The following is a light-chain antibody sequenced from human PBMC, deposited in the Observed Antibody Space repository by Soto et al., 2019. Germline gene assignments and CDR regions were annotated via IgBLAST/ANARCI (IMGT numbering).Light chain of an antibody. Sequence: QSALTQPASVSGSPGQSITISCTGTSSDVGGYNYVSWYQQHPGKAPKLMILDVSSRPSGVSNRFSGSKSGNTASLTISGLQAEDEAHYFCSSYTSSSTYGVFGGGTKVTVL. CDR2: DVS. CDR1: SSDVGGYNY. CDR3: SSYTSSSTYGV. J-gene: IGLJ3*02. V-gene: IGLV2-14*01.